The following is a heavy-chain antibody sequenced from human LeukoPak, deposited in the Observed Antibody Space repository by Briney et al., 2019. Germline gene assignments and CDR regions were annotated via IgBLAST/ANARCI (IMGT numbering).Heavy chain of an antibody. CDR2: ISYDGSNK. D-gene: IGHD2-15*01. CDR1: GFTFSSYG. Sequence: GRSLRLSCAASGFTFSSYGMHWVRQAPGKGLEWVAVISYDGSNKYYADSVKGRFTISRDNSKNTLYLQMNSLRAEDTAVYYCARDQLNCSGGSCRNWFDPWGQGTLVTVSS. J-gene: IGHJ5*02. V-gene: IGHV3-30*19. CDR3: ARDQLNCSGGSCRNWFDP.